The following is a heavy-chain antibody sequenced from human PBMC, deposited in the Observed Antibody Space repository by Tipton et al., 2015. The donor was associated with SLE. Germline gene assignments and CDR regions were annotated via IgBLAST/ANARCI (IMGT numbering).Heavy chain of an antibody. J-gene: IGHJ5*02. CDR1: GDSIPSGDSS. V-gene: IGHV4-30-4*01. CDR3: ARYVRHEFLHP. CDR2: VPYSGSP. Sequence: TLSLTCAVSGDSIPSGDSSWTGIRQSPGKGLQFIGYVPYSGSPNYNPFLQRRVTVSADTSKNHLYLTWRSVTAADTAVYYCARYVRHEFLHPWGQGIPVTVSS. D-gene: IGHD2/OR15-2a*01.